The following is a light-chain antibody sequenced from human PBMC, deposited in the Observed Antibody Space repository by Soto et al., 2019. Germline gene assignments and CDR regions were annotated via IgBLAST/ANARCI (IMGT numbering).Light chain of an antibody. Sequence: EILLTQSPSTLSVSLGERATLXXRASQSISSNLAWYQQKPGQAPRXVIFGASTRATGIPARFSGSGSGTEFTLSVSSLQPEDFATYYCLQLESYPRTFGQGTKVDIK. CDR2: GAS. CDR3: LQLESYPRT. CDR1: QSISSN. V-gene: IGKV3-15*01. J-gene: IGKJ1*01.